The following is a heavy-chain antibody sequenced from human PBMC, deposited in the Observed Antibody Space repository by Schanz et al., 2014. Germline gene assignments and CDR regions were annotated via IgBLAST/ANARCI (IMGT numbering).Heavy chain of an antibody. CDR3: AKNQYDDVDLSSFYFDF. CDR1: GFAVDNYY. V-gene: IGHV3-66*02. Sequence: EVQLVASGGGLVQPGGSLRLSCAASGFAVDNYYMSCVRQAPGRGLEWVSIIFTDGRTYYADSVKGRFTISRDSSKNTLFLQMNSLRTEDTAVYYCAKNQYDDVDLSSFYFDFWGQGTLXIVSS. D-gene: IGHD3-10*02. CDR2: IFTDGRT. J-gene: IGHJ4*02.